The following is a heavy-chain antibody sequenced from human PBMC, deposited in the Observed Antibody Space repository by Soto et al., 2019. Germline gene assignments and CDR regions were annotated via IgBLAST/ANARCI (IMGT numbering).Heavy chain of an antibody. J-gene: IGHJ4*02. CDR1: GYTFTGYY. CDR3: ARVEHFDY. CDR2: INPNSGGT. Sequence: QVQLVQSGAEVKKPGASVKVSCKASGYTFTGYYMHWVRQAPGHGLEWMGWINPNSGGTNYAQKFQGSVTMTRDTYISTGSMELGRLRSDGTAVYDCARVEHFDYWGQGNLVTGSS. V-gene: IGHV1-2*02.